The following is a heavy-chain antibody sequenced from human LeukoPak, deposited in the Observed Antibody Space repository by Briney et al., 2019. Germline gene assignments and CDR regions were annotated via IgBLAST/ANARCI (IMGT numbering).Heavy chain of an antibody. V-gene: IGHV5-51*01. D-gene: IGHD2-15*01. CDR2: MFPRDSDV. Sequence: GESLKISCKASGYSFTDYWIGWVRQMPGKGPEFMGIMFPRDSDVSYSPSFQGLVTISADKSTSTAYLQWSSLKASDSAMYYCARHVAYRRWYYFDHWGQGALVTVSS. CDR1: GYSFTDYW. J-gene: IGHJ4*02. CDR3: ARHVAYRRWYYFDH.